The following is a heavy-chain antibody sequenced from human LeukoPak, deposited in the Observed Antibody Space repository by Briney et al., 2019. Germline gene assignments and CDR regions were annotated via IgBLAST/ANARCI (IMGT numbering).Heavy chain of an antibody. CDR3: ARGTEYQLPGPHNWFHP. CDR2: ILPIFGTA. Sequence: SVHVSFKASGCTFINYAISWVRQAPGRGREGMGVILPIFGTANYAQKVEGRVTITADEPKSTAYMELRSLRSEGTAVYYCARGTEYQLPGPHNWFHPWGQGTLVPVPS. V-gene: IGHV1-69*13. CDR1: GCTFINYA. D-gene: IGHD2-2*01. J-gene: IGHJ5*02.